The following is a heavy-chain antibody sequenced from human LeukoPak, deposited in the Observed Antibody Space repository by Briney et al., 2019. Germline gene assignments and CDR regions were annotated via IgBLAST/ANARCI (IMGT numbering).Heavy chain of an antibody. CDR1: GYTFTSYG. V-gene: IGHV1-18*01. CDR3: ARDRPPITMVRGVIIHYYYYYGMDV. J-gene: IGHJ6*02. CDR2: ISAYNGNT. Sequence: ASVKVSCTASGYTFTSYGISWVRQAPGQGLEWMGWISAYNGNTNYAQKLQGRVTMTTDTSTSTAYMELRSLRSDDTAVYYCARDRPPITMVRGVIIHYYYYYGMDVWGQGTTVTVSS. D-gene: IGHD3-10*01.